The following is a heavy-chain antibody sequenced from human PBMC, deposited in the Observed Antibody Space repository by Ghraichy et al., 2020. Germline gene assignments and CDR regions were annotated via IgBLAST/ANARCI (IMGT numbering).Heavy chain of an antibody. Sequence: GGSLRLSCAPSGFTFSNYWMSWVRQAPGKGLEGVGHIKEDGSVKNYVDSVKGRFSISRDNAKNSVDLRMNSLTAEDTAVYYCARAGTMAPETLDYWGQGTLVTVSS. J-gene: IGHJ4*02. CDR1: GFTFSNYW. CDR2: IKEDGSVK. CDR3: ARAGTMAPETLDY. V-gene: IGHV3-7*01. D-gene: IGHD3-10*01.